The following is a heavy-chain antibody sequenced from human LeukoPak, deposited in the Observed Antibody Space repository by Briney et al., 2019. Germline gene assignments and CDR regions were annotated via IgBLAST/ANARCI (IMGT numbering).Heavy chain of an antibody. CDR1: GFTFSSYG. D-gene: IGHD3-10*01. J-gene: IGHJ4*02. CDR3: ARGSGSRRGFDY. CDR2: IWYDGSNK. Sequence: GRSLRLSCAASGFTFSSYGMHWVRQAPGKGLEWVAVIWYDGSNKYYADSVKGRFTIPRDNSKNTLYLQMNSLRAEDTAVYYCARGSGSRRGFDYWGQGTLVTVSS. V-gene: IGHV3-33*01.